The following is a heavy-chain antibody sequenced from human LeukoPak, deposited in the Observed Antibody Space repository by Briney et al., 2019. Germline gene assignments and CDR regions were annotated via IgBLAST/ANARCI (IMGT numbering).Heavy chain of an antibody. Sequence: ASVKVSCKASGYTFTGYYMHWVRQAPGQGLEWMGRINPNSGGTNYAQKFQGRVTMTRGTFISTAYMELSRLRSDDTAVCYCARVYCSSTSCYFGAFDIWGQGTMVTVSS. CDR3: ARVYCSSTSCYFGAFDI. V-gene: IGHV1-2*06. J-gene: IGHJ3*02. CDR1: GYTFTGYY. D-gene: IGHD2-2*01. CDR2: INPNSGGT.